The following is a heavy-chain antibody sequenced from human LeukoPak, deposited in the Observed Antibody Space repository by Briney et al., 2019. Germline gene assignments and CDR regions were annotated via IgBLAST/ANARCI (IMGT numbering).Heavy chain of an antibody. CDR1: GFTFSSYA. CDR3: AKDKVATAFGAFDI. V-gene: IGHV3-23*01. CDR2: ISDSSGRT. J-gene: IGHJ3*02. D-gene: IGHD5-12*01. Sequence: GGSPRLSCAASGFTFSSYAMSWVRQAPGKGLDWVSVISDSSGRTYYADSVKGRFTISRDNSKNTLYLQMNSLRAEDTAVYFCAKDKVATAFGAFDIWGQGTMVTVSS.